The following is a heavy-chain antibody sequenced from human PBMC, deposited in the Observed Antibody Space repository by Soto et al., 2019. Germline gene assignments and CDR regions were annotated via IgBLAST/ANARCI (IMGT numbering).Heavy chain of an antibody. CDR3: ARQAVDEGYSSGWYFDS. J-gene: IGHJ4*02. Sequence: QLQLQESGPGLVKPSETLFLTCTVSGGSISSRSYFWGWIRQPPGKGLEWIGSVSYNVRTNYNPSLKSRLTMSVDTSKNQFFLKLSSVTAADTAVYYCARQAVDEGYSSGWYFDSWGQGTLVTVSS. V-gene: IGHV4-39*01. CDR1: GGSISSRSYF. CDR2: VSYNVRT. D-gene: IGHD6-19*01.